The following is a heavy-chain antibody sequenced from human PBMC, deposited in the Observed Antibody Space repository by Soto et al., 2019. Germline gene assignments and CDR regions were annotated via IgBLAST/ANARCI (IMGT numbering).Heavy chain of an antibody. Sequence: QVQLVQSGAEVKKPGASVKVSCKASGYTFTSYDINWVRQATGQGLEWMGWMNPNSGNTGYAQKFQGRVTMTRNTYLTTAYMELSSLRSEAPAVYYCVREMTTRGMDGWGQGTTVTVSS. V-gene: IGHV1-8*01. D-gene: IGHD1-1*01. CDR3: VREMTTRGMDG. CDR1: GYTFTSYD. CDR2: MNPNSGNT. J-gene: IGHJ6*02.